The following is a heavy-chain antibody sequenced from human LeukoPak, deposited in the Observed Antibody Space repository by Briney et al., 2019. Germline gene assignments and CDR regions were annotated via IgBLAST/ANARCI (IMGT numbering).Heavy chain of an antibody. D-gene: IGHD6-6*01. CDR3: AKGHSSSSVYYYYYYMDV. J-gene: IGHJ6*03. CDR1: GFTFSSYA. V-gene: IGHV3-23*01. Sequence: GRSLRLSCAASGFTFSSYAMSWVRQAPGKGLEWVSAISGSGDSTYYAVSVKGRFTISRDNSKNTLYLQMNSLRAEDTAVYYCAKGHSSSSVYYYYYYMDVWGKGTTVTVSS. CDR2: ISGSGDST.